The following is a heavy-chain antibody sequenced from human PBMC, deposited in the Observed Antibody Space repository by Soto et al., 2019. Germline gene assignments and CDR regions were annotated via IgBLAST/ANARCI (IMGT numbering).Heavy chain of an antibody. CDR2: IYHGGTT. Sequence: XETLSLTCTVAGYSISSGPHWGWIRQPPVKGPEWIASIYHGGTTFYNPSLKSRVTVSVDKSNNQFFLKLRSVTAADTAVYYCANAHVMEVAGSTFDYWGHGTLVTVSS. V-gene: IGHV4-38-2*02. J-gene: IGHJ4*01. D-gene: IGHD6-19*01. CDR3: ANAHVMEVAGSTFDY. CDR1: GYSISSGPH.